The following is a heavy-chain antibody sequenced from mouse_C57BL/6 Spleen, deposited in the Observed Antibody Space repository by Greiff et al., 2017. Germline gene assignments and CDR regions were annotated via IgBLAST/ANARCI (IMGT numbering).Heavy chain of an antibody. CDR2: IHPTSGST. D-gene: IGHD1-1*01. CDR3: ARFKVNYDSYYAMDY. Sequence: QVQLQQPGAELVKPGASVKLSCKASGYTFTSYWMHWVKQRPGQGLEWIGMIHPTSGSTNYNEKFKSKATLTVDTSSSTAYMQLSSLTSEDSAVYYCARFKVNYDSYYAMDYWGQGTSVTVSS. CDR1: GYTFTSYW. V-gene: IGHV1-64*01. J-gene: IGHJ4*01.